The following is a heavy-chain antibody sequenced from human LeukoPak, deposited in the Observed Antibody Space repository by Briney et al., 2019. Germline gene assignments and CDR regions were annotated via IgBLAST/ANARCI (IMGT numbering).Heavy chain of an antibody. CDR3: ARKQLVPLAQSFDY. D-gene: IGHD6-6*01. V-gene: IGHV4-34*01. CDR1: GGSFSDYY. Sequence: SETLSLTCAVYGGSFSDYYWSRIRQPPGKGLEWIGEINHSGSTNYNPSLNSRVTISVDTSKNRFSLKLNSLAAADTAVYYCARKQLVPLAQSFDYWGQGTLVTVSS. J-gene: IGHJ4*02. CDR2: INHSGST.